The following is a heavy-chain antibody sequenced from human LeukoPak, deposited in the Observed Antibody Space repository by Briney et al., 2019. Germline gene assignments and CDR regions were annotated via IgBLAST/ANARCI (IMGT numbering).Heavy chain of an antibody. CDR2: INDIGNS. Sequence: PSETRSLTCAVYGESFSDYYWTWIRQPPGKGLEWIGEINDIGNSNYNPSLKSRVTISVDTSKSQFSLKLDSLTAADTAVYYCARGRLYYYGSGSCYTYWGQGILVTVSS. J-gene: IGHJ4*02. CDR1: GESFSDYY. D-gene: IGHD3-10*01. V-gene: IGHV4-34*01. CDR3: ARGRLYYYGSGSCYTY.